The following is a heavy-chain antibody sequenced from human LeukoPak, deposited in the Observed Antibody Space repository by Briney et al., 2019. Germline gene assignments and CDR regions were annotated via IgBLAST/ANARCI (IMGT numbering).Heavy chain of an antibody. J-gene: IGHJ4*02. D-gene: IGHD1-1*01. CDR2: ISYDGSNE. CDR3: ARAPGYGAAYYFDY. Sequence: TGGSLRLSCAASGFTFSSYVMHWVRQAPGKGLEWVAIISYDGSNEYHADSVKGRFTISRDNSKNTLYLQMNSLRAEDTAVYYCARAPGYGAAYYFDYWGQGTLVTVSS. V-gene: IGHV3-30*04. CDR1: GFTFSSYV.